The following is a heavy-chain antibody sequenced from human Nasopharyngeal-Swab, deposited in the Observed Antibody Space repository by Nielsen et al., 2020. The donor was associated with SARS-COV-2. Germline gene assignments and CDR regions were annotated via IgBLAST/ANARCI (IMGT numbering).Heavy chain of an antibody. D-gene: IGHD3-3*01. J-gene: IGHJ6*02. CDR1: GYTFISYD. CDR3: AREEGITIFGVPIGFGYYGMDV. CDR2: INTNTGNP. V-gene: IGHV7-4-1*02. Sequence: ASVKVSCKASGYTFISYDMNWVRQAPGQGLEMGWINTNTGNPTYDQGFTGRVVFSLDTSVSTAYLQISSLKAEDTAVYYCAREEGITIFGVPIGFGYYGMDVWGQGTTVTVSS.